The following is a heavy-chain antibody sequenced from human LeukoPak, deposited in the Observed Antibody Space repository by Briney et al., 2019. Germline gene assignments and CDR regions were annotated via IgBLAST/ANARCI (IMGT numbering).Heavy chain of an antibody. Sequence: SETLSLTCTVSGYSISSGYYWGWIRQPPGKGLEWMGSIYQSGSTYYNPSLKSRVTISVDTSKNQFSLKVSSVTAADTAVYYWARLTGGGSRGFDYWGQGTLVTVSS. V-gene: IGHV4-38-2*02. CDR1: GYSISSGYY. CDR2: IYQSGST. J-gene: IGHJ4*02. D-gene: IGHD3-16*01. CDR3: ARLTGGGSRGFDY.